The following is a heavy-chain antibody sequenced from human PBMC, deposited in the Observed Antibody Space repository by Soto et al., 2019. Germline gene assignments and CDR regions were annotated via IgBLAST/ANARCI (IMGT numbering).Heavy chain of an antibody. J-gene: IGHJ4*02. Sequence: PSETLSLTCTVSGGSISSGDYYWSWIRQPPGKGLEWIGYIYYSGSTYYNPSLKSRVTISVDTSKNQFSLKLSSVTAADTAVYYCARDPGGYSGYDSYFDYWGQGTLVTVSS. CDR1: GGSISSGDYY. CDR2: IYYSGST. CDR3: ARDPGGYSGYDSYFDY. V-gene: IGHV4-30-4*01. D-gene: IGHD5-12*01.